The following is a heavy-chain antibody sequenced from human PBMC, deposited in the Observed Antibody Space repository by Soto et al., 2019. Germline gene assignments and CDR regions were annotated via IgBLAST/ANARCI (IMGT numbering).Heavy chain of an antibody. J-gene: IGHJ4*02. D-gene: IGHD5-12*01. Sequence: EVQLVESGGGVVQPGGSLRLSCAASGFSFNTWMHWVRQAPGKGLVWLSRIYSAGSSTTYADSVEGRFFVSRDNAKNTLYLQINSLTADDTAVYYCTRGASGYGNFDYWGQGVLLTVSS. CDR3: TRGASGYGNFDY. CDR1: GFSFNTW. CDR2: IYSAGSST. V-gene: IGHV3-74*01.